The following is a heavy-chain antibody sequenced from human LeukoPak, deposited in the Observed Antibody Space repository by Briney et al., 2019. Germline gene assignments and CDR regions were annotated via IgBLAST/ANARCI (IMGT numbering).Heavy chain of an antibody. Sequence: GGSLRLSCAASGFSFSGYSMNWVRQAPGRGLEWISYISSGSRTIFYADSVKGRFTISRDNAKNSLYLLMNSLRADDTAVYYWARESITGDRDFDYWGQGTLITVSS. CDR2: ISSGSRTI. CDR1: GFSFSGYS. D-gene: IGHD7-27*01. CDR3: ARESITGDRDFDY. J-gene: IGHJ4*02. V-gene: IGHV3-48*01.